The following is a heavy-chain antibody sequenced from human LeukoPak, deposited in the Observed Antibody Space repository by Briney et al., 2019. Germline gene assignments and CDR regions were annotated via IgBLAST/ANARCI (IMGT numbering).Heavy chain of an antibody. CDR3: ARGREGYYDSSGYYQYYFDY. Sequence: GGSLRLSCAASGFSFSSTWMHWVRQVPGKGLEWISRINSDGSSTIYADSVKGRFTISRDNAKNSLYLQMNSLRAEDTAVYYCARGREGYYDSSGYYQYYFDYWGQGTLVTVSS. CDR2: INSDGSST. J-gene: IGHJ4*02. CDR1: GFSFSSTW. D-gene: IGHD3-22*01. V-gene: IGHV3-74*01.